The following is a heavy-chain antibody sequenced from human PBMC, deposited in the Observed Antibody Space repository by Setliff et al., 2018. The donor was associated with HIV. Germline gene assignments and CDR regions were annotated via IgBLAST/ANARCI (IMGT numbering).Heavy chain of an antibody. J-gene: IGHJ3*01. V-gene: IGHV1-3*01. Sequence: ASVKVSCKASGYTFTNYALHWVRQAPGQRLEWMGWINAGNGNTKYSQKFQGRVTITRDKFASTVYIELSSLRSEDTAVYYCARGLRYFDWLTHLGAFDFWGRGTMVTV. CDR2: INAGNGNT. CDR1: GYTFTNYA. CDR3: ARGLRYFDWLTHLGAFDF. D-gene: IGHD3-9*01.